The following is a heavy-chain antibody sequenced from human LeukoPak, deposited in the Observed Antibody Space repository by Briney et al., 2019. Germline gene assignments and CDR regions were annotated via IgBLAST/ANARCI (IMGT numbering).Heavy chain of an antibody. CDR3: ARGAPSYSYGYLGRLDAFDI. CDR2: INHSGST. Sequence: SETLSLTCAVSGGSISSGGYSWSWIRQPPGKGLEWIGEINHSGSTNYNPSLKSRVTISVDTSKNQFSLKLSSVTAADTAVYYCARGAPSYSYGYLGRLDAFDIWGQGTMVTVSS. CDR1: GGSISSGGYS. V-gene: IGHV4-34*01. J-gene: IGHJ3*02. D-gene: IGHD5-18*01.